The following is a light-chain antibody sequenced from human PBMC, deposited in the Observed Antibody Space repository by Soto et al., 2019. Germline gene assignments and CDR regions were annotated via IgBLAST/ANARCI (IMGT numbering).Light chain of an antibody. CDR3: SSHGDSYNWV. Sequence: QSVLTQPPSASGSPGQSVTISCTGTSSDVGGYNYVSWYQQHPGKAPKLMIYEVTKRPSGVPDRFSGSKSGNTASLTVSGLQAEDEADHYCSSHGDSYNWVFGGGTQLTVL. CDR1: SSDVGGYNY. V-gene: IGLV2-8*01. CDR2: EVT. J-gene: IGLJ3*02.